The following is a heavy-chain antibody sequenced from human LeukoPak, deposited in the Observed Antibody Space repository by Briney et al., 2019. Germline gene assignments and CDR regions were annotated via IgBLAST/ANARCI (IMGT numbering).Heavy chain of an antibody. D-gene: IGHD3-22*01. V-gene: IGHV4-38-2*02. CDR1: GYSISSGYY. CDR3: ARERISGYYLGAFDI. Sequence: SETLSLTCTVSGYSISSGYYWGWIRQPPGKGLEWIGSIYHSGSTYYNPSLKSRVTISVDTSKNQFSLKLSSVTAADTAVYYCARERISGYYLGAFDIWGQGTMVTVSS. CDR2: IYHSGST. J-gene: IGHJ3*02.